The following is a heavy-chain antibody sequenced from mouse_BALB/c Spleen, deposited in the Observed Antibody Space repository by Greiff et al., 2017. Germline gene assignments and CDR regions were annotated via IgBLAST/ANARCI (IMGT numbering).Heavy chain of an antibody. CDR2: VNPYNGGT. Sequence: VQLKESGPELVKPGASVKMSCKASGYTFTDYYMDWVKQSHGESFEWIGRVNPYNGGTSYNQKFKGKATLTVDKSSSTAYMELNSLTSEDSAVYYCARGYRYDDYWGQGTTLTVSS. CDR1: GYTFTDYY. V-gene: IGHV1-19*01. J-gene: IGHJ2*01. D-gene: IGHD2-14*01. CDR3: ARGYRYDDY.